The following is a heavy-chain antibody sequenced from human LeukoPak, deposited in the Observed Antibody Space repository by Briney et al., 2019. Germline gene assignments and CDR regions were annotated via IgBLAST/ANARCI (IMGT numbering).Heavy chain of an antibody. CDR3: AKEGAYYGSGGGDY. D-gene: IGHD3-10*01. CDR1: GFTFSSYG. V-gene: IGHV3-30*18. CDR2: ISYDGSNK. Sequence: GGSLRLSCAASGFTFSSYGMHWVRQAPGKGLEWVAVISYDGSNKYYADSVKGRFTISRDNSKNTLYLQMNSLRAEDTAVYYCAKEGAYYGSGGGDYWGQGTLVTVSS. J-gene: IGHJ4*02.